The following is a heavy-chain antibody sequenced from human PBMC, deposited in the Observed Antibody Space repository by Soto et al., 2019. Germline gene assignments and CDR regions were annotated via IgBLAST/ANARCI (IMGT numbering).Heavy chain of an antibody. CDR2: ISSSSSDI. CDR3: ARRYGSGTYYYYYGMDV. V-gene: IGHV3-21*01. CDR1: GFTFGTYS. Sequence: GGSLRLSCAASGFTFGTYSMNWVRQAPGKGLEWVSSISSSSSDIYYADSVKGRFTISRDNAKKSLYLQMNSLRAEDTAVYYCARRYGSGTYYYYYGMDVWGQGTTVTVSS. J-gene: IGHJ6*02. D-gene: IGHD3-10*01.